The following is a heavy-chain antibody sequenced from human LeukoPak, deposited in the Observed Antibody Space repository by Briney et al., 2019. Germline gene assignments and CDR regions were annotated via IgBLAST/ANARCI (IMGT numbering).Heavy chain of an antibody. V-gene: IGHV4-59*02. CDR3: ARIHRYCSGGACYVLDN. Sequence: SETLSLTCAVSGGSVSGYYWGWFRQPPGRGLEWFGYVYYSGSTNYNPSFKSRITISVDTSRNQFSLQLSSVTAADTAVYYCARIHRYCSGGACYVLDNWGQGTLVAVSS. CDR1: GGSVSGYY. D-gene: IGHD2-15*01. CDR2: VYYSGST. J-gene: IGHJ4*02.